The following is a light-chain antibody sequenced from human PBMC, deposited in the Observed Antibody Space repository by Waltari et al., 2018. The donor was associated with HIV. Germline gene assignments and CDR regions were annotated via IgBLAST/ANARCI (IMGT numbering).Light chain of an antibody. Sequence: SYVLPQPPSVSVAPGQTAGITCGGDNIGSTSVPWYQQKPGQAPVLLIYDGADRPSGIPERFSGSNSENTATLTIGRVEAGDEADYYCQVWDSGSAHVVFGGGTNLAVL. V-gene: IGLV3-21*02. CDR3: QVWDSGSAHVV. CDR1: NIGSTS. J-gene: IGLJ2*01. CDR2: DGA.